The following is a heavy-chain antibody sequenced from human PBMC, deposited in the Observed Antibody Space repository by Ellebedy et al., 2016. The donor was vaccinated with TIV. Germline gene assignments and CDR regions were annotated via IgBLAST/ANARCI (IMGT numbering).Heavy chain of an antibody. CDR1: GFTFSNAW. CDR2: IKSKTDGGTT. Sequence: GESLKISXAASGFTFSNAWMNWVRQAPGKGLEWVGRIKSKTDGGTTDYAAPVKGRFTISRDDSKNTLYLQMNSLKTEDTAVYYCTTGSYWGMDVWGQGTTVTVSS. V-gene: IGHV3-15*07. CDR3: TTGSYWGMDV. J-gene: IGHJ6*02.